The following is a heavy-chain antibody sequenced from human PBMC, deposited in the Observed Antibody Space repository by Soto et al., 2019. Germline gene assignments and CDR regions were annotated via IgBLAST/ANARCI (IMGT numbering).Heavy chain of an antibody. CDR2: ISGGGTTV. V-gene: IGHV3-11*04. CDR3: ARDSGLTYYGMDV. Sequence: GGSLRLSCAASGFAFGDFYTSWTRQAPGKGLEWISYISGGGTTVFYADSVKGRFTISRDNAKNSLYLQMNSLRAEDTAVYYCARDSGLTYYGMDVWGQGTTVTVSS. J-gene: IGHJ6*02. CDR1: GFAFGDFY. D-gene: IGHD3-10*01.